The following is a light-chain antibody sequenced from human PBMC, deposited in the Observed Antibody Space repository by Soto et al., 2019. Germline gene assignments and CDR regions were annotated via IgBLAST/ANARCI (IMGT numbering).Light chain of an antibody. CDR2: GAS. V-gene: IGKV3-20*01. CDR1: QSVSSNY. Sequence: EIVLTQSPGTLSLSPGERATLSCRASQSVSSNYLAWYQQKSGQAPRLLIYGASSRATGIPDRFSGSGSGTDFTLTLSRLEPEDFAVYYCQQYGGSPRTFGEGTKVEIK. J-gene: IGKJ1*01. CDR3: QQYGGSPRT.